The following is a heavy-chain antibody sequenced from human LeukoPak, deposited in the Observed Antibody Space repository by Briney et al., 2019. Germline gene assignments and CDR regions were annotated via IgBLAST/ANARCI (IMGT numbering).Heavy chain of an antibody. V-gene: IGHV1-2*06. CDR3: ASRAASVTLGY. J-gene: IGHJ4*02. CDR2: MNPSSGVT. D-gene: IGHD2-15*01. Sequence: ASVNVSCKASGYTFSGYQVHWLRQAPGQGLEWMGRMNPSSGVTNYAQKFQGRVTMTRDTSINTAYLDLSALKSDDTAVYYCASRAASVTLGYWGQGTLVTVSS. CDR1: GYTFSGYQ.